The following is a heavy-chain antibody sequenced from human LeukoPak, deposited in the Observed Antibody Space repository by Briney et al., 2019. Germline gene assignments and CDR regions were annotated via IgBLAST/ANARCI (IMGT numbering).Heavy chain of an antibody. CDR3: ARATVGLAAAGMLRGFYFDY. D-gene: IGHD6-13*01. J-gene: IGHJ4*02. V-gene: IGHV4-30-4*08. CDR1: GGSISSGDYY. CDR2: IYYSGST. Sequence: SQTLSLTCTVSGGSISSGDYYWSWIRQPPGKGLEWIGYIYYSGSTYYNPSLKSRVTISVDTSKNQFSLPLSSVTAADTAVYYCARATVGLAAAGMLRGFYFDYWGQGTLVTVSS.